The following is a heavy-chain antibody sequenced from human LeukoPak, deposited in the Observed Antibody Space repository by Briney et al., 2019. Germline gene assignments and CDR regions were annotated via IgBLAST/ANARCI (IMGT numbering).Heavy chain of an antibody. D-gene: IGHD6-13*01. Sequence: GGSLILSCAASGFTFSTYSMNWVRQAPGKGLEWVSYIGYSSSPIHYADSVKGRFTIYRDSAKNSLYLQMNSLRAEDTAVYYCARMIAAGEGWFDPWGQGTLVTVSS. CDR2: IGYSSSPI. CDR3: ARMIAAGEGWFDP. J-gene: IGHJ5*02. CDR1: GFTFSTYS. V-gene: IGHV3-48*01.